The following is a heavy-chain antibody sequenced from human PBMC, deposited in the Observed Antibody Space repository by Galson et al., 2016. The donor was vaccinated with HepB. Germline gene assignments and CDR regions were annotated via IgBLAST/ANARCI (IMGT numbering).Heavy chain of an antibody. CDR2: ISYDGRNK. Sequence: SLRLSCAASGFTFSTYAMHWVRQAPGKGLEWVAVISYDGRNKYYADSVKGRFTLSRDNSKKTLYLQMNSLRSEDTAVYYCARYLSESRSSSFDYWGQGTLVTVSS. CDR3: ARYLSESRSSSFDY. J-gene: IGHJ4*02. V-gene: IGHV3-30-3*01. CDR1: GFTFSTYA. D-gene: IGHD6-6*01.